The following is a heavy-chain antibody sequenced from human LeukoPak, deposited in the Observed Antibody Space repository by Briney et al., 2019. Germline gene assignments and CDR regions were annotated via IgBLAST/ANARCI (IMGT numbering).Heavy chain of an antibody. J-gene: IGHJ4*02. CDR2: ISYDGSNE. Sequence: GGSLRLSCAASGFTFSSYVMHWVRQAPGKGLEWVAIISYDGSNEYYADSVKGRFTISRDNSKNTLYLQMNSLRAEDTAVYYCAKDLAYCGGDCYLTLGDYWGQGTLVTVSS. D-gene: IGHD2-21*02. CDR3: AKDLAYCGGDCYLTLGDY. V-gene: IGHV3-30*04. CDR1: GFTFSSYV.